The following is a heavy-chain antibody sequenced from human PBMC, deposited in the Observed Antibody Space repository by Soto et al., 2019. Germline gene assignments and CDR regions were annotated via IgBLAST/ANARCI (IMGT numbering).Heavy chain of an antibody. V-gene: IGHV3-30*18. CDR2: ISYDGGNE. CDR1: GFTFSSYG. CDR3: AKDRYSGTYPADFDY. J-gene: IGHJ4*02. Sequence: GGSLRLSCAGSGFTFSSYGIHWVRQAPGKGLEWVALISYDGGNEKYTESVKDRFTISRDDSHNVAYLQMSSLRTEDTAMYYCAKDRYSGTYPADFDYWGQGSLVTVSS. D-gene: IGHD1-26*01.